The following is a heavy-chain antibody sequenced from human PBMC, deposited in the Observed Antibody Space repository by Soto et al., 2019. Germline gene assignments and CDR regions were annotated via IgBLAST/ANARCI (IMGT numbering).Heavy chain of an antibody. V-gene: IGHV3-13*01. D-gene: IGHD3-16*01. J-gene: IGHJ5*02. CDR2: IGTGGDT. CDR3: VRAGGVVATWSWFDP. Sequence: EVQLVESGGGLVQPGGSLRLSCAASGFTFSNYDIHWVRQITGKGLEWVAAIGTGGDTYFPDSVKGRFTISRENVKNSLYLQMNSLRADDTAVYYCVRAGGVVATWSWFDPWGQGTLVTVSS. CDR1: GFTFSNYD.